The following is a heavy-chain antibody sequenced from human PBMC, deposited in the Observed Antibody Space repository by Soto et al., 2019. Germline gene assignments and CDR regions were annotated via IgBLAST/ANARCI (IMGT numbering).Heavy chain of an antibody. CDR1: GYTFVNHG. J-gene: IGHJ4*02. CDR3: ARHYSSDWHFVFDS. CDR2: IKVSTGII. D-gene: IGHD6-19*01. V-gene: IGHV1-18*01. Sequence: QVQLMQSGAEVKEPGASVKVSCKASGYTFVNHGVSWVRQAPGQGLEWMGWIKVSTGIINYAGNFQGRVTMTTDTSTSTVYMELRSLRSADTAVYFCARHYSSDWHFVFDSWGQGTRVTVSS.